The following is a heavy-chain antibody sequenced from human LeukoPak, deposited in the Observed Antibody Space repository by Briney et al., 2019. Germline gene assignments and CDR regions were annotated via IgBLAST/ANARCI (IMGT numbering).Heavy chain of an antibody. CDR2: ISGSGGST. V-gene: IGHV3-23*01. Sequence: GGSLRLSCAASGVTFSSYAMSCVRQAPGRGLEWVSAISGSGGSTYYADSVKGRFTISRDNSKNTLYLQMNSLRAEDTAVYYCASDVDTAMVTDYWGQGTLVTVSS. CDR1: GVTFSSYA. J-gene: IGHJ4*02. D-gene: IGHD5-18*01. CDR3: ASDVDTAMVTDY.